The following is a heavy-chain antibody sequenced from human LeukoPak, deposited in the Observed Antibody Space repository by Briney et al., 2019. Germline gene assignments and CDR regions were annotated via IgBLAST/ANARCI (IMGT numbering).Heavy chain of an antibody. CDR2: IGGSGVNT. CDR1: GLTFSNYA. CDR3: AKGRSGSNPYNWFDP. D-gene: IGHD1-26*01. J-gene: IGHJ5*02. Sequence: PGGSLRLSCAVSGLTFSNYAMSWVRQAPGKGLEWVSVIGGSGVNTYYADSVKGRFTISRDNSKNTLFLQMNSLRAEDSAVYYCAKGRSGSNPYNWFDPWGQGTLVTVSS. V-gene: IGHV3-23*01.